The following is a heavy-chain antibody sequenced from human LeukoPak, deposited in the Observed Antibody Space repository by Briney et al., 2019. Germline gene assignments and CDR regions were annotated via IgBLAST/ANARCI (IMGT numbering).Heavy chain of an antibody. D-gene: IGHD2-2*01. J-gene: IGHJ4*02. CDR1: GGSISSSSYY. Sequence: SEILSLTCTVSGGSISSSSYYWGWIRQPPGKGLEWIGSIYYSGSTYYNPSLKSRVTISVDTSKNQFSLKLSSVTAADTAVYYCARYIVVVPAAGFDYWGQGTLVTVSS. CDR2: IYYSGST. V-gene: IGHV4-39*01. CDR3: ARYIVVVPAAGFDY.